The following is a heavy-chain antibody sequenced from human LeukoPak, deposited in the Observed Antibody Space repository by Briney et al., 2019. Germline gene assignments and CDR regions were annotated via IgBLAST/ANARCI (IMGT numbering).Heavy chain of an antibody. CDR2: IIPIFGTA. J-gene: IGHJ6*02. V-gene: IGHV1-69*13. CDR1: GGTFSSYA. CDR3: ARDLMHDSSGPHYYYYYGMDV. Sequence: ASVKVSCKASGGTFSSYAISWVRQAPGQGLEWMGGIIPIFGTANYAQKFQGRVTITADESTSTAYMELRSLRSDDTAVYYCARDLMHDSSGPHYYYYYGMDVWGQGTTVTVSS. D-gene: IGHD3-22*01.